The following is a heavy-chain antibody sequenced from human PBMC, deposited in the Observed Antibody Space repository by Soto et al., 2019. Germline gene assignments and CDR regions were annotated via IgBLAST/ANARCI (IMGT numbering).Heavy chain of an antibody. D-gene: IGHD5-18*01. J-gene: IGHJ4*02. Sequence: QVHLVQSGAEVKKPGASVKVSCKGSGYTFTSYGISWVRQAPGQGLEWMGWISAHNHNTNYAQKLQCRVTVTTATSTSTAYRELRSLRSDDTAVYYCARGRYADYWGQGTLVTVSS. CDR1: GYTFTSYG. CDR3: ARGRYADY. CDR2: ISAHNHNT. V-gene: IGHV1-18*01.